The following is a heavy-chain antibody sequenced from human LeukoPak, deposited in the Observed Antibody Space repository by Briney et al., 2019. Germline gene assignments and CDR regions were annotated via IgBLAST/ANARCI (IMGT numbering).Heavy chain of an antibody. CDR2: ISAYNGNT. CDR3: ARASSSTRYYYYGMDV. J-gene: IGHJ6*04. D-gene: IGHD6-13*01. V-gene: IGHV1-18*04. Sequence: ASVTVSSKASGYTSTSYGISWVCRAPGQGLEWMGGISAYNGNTNYAQTLQGRVTMTTDTSTSTAYMELRSLRSDDTAGYYCARASSSTRYYYYGMDVWGKGTTVTVSS. CDR1: GYTSTSYG.